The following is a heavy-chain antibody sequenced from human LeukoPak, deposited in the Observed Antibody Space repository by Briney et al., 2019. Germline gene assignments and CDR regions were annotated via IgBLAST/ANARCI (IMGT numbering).Heavy chain of an antibody. V-gene: IGHV5-51*01. D-gene: IGHD5-18*01. CDR2: IYPGNSDT. CDR3: ARGFGYAGNYFDY. J-gene: IGHJ4*02. Sequence: GESLQISCKGSGYSFTIYWIGWVRQLPGKGLEWMGIIYPGNSDTRYSPSFQGQVTISADKSISTAYLQWSSLKASDTAIYYCARGFGYAGNYFDYWGQGTLVTVSS. CDR1: GYSFTIYW.